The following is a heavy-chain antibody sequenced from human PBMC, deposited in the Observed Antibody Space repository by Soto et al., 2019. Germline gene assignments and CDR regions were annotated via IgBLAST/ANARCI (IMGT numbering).Heavy chain of an antibody. J-gene: IGHJ3*02. Sequence: GSLRLSCAASGFTFRTYGMHWVRQAPGKGLEWVAIFWYDGSNKYYAESVKGRFTISRDNSKNTLYLQMNSLRAEDTAVYYCARDGTFGAKGGSLDIWGQGTMVTVSS. CDR1: GFTFRTYG. CDR3: ARDGTFGAKGGSLDI. CDR2: FWYDGSNK. D-gene: IGHD3-16*01. V-gene: IGHV3-33*01.